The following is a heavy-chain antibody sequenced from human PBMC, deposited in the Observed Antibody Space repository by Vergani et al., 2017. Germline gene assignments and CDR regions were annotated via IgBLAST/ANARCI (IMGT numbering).Heavy chain of an antibody. CDR1: GGSISSSSYY. J-gene: IGHJ3*02. D-gene: IGHD6-19*01. Sequence: QLQLQESGPGLVKPSETLSLTCTVSGGSISSSSYYWGWIRQPPGKGLEWIGYIYYSGSTYYNPSLKSRVTISVDTSKNHFSLKLSSVTAADTALYYCARTYSSGWYDAFDIWGQGTMVTVSS. CDR3: ARTYSSGWYDAFDI. CDR2: IYYSGST. V-gene: IGHV4-61*05.